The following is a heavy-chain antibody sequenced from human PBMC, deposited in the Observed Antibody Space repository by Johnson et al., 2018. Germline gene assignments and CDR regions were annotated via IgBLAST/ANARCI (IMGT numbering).Heavy chain of an antibody. J-gene: IGHJ5*02. CDR3: ARGSDILTGYYNWFDP. Sequence: MHWVRQAPGKGLEWVSSISSSSSYIYYADSVKGRFTISRDNAKNSLYLQMNSLRAEDTAVYYCARGSDILTGYYNWFDPWGQGTLVTVSS. V-gene: IGHV3-21*01. CDR2: ISSSSSYI. D-gene: IGHD3-9*01.